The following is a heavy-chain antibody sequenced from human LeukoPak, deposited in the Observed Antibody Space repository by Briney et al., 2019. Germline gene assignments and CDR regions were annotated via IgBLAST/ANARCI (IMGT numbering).Heavy chain of an antibody. CDR3: AREYCSGGTCYAPGY. CDR2: IDRDGGDK. Sequence: GGSLRLSCAASGFTFSNYWMSWVRQTPGKRLEWVANIDRDGGDKYYVDSVKGRFTLSRDNAKNSLYLQMNSLRAEDTAIYYCAREYCSGGTCYAPGYWGQGTLVTVPS. CDR1: GFTFSNYW. D-gene: IGHD2-15*01. V-gene: IGHV3-7*03. J-gene: IGHJ4*02.